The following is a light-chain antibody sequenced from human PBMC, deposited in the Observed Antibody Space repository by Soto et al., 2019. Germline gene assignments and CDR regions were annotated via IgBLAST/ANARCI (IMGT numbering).Light chain of an antibody. Sequence: EIVLTQSPGTLSLSPGERATLSCRASQSVSSSYLAWYQQRPGQAPRLLIYGASNRATGIPDRFSGSGSGTEFTLTISRLEPEDFAVYFCQQYRNSPLTFGGGTKVEIK. V-gene: IGKV3-20*01. J-gene: IGKJ4*01. CDR3: QQYRNSPLT. CDR2: GAS. CDR1: QSVSSSY.